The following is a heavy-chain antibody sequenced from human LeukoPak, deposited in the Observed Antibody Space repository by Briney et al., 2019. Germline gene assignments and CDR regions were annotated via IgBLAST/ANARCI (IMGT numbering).Heavy chain of an antibody. CDR3: ARAVGSFDWLPLFDF. CDR1: GYSIRSGFY. J-gene: IGHJ4*02. V-gene: IGHV4-38-2*02. CDR2: IYHSGIT. D-gene: IGHD3-9*01. Sequence: SETLSLTCTVSGYSIRSGFYWGWIRQPPGKGLEWIGNIYHSGITYYTPSLKSRVTISVDTSKNQFYLKLSSVTAADTAVYYCARAVGSFDWLPLFDFWGQGALVTVSS.